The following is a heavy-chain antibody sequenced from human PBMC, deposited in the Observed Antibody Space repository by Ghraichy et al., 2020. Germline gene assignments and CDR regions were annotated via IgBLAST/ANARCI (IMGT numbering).Heavy chain of an antibody. CDR2: ISATGEST. D-gene: IGHD3-22*01. Sequence: GESLNISCAASGFSFSNYAMSWVRQAPGKGLEWLSTISATGESTFYADSVKGRFTFSRDNSKNTLYLQMNSLRAEYTAVYFCAKTPTKYYYDSDGYNYYDHFDYWGQGTRVTVSS. J-gene: IGHJ4*02. CDR3: AKTPTKYYYDSDGYNYYDHFDY. CDR1: GFSFSNYA. V-gene: IGHV3-23*01.